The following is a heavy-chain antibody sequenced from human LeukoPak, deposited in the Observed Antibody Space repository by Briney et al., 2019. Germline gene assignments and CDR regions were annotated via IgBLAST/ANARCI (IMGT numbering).Heavy chain of an antibody. Sequence: SVKVSCKASGGTFSSYAISWVRQAPGQGLEWMGGIIPIFGTANYAQKFQGRVTITADESTSTAYMELSSLRSEDTAVYCCARVLRYGSGSWGYWFDPWGQGTLVTVSS. V-gene: IGHV1-69*13. D-gene: IGHD3-10*01. J-gene: IGHJ5*02. CDR2: IIPIFGTA. CDR3: ARVLRYGSGSWGYWFDP. CDR1: GGTFSSYA.